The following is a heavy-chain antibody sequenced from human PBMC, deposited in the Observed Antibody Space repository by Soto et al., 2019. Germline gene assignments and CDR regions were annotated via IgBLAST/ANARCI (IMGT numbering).Heavy chain of an antibody. CDR2: IYYSGST. CDR1: GGSISSSSYY. D-gene: IGHD3-10*01. Sequence: SETLSLTCTVSGGSISSSSYYWGWIRQPPGKGLEWIGSIYYSGSTYYNPSLKSRVTISVDTSKNQFSLKLSSVTAADMAVYYCASTGKRNSITMVRGGFDYWGQGTLVTVSS. J-gene: IGHJ4*02. CDR3: ASTGKRNSITMVRGGFDY. V-gene: IGHV4-39*01.